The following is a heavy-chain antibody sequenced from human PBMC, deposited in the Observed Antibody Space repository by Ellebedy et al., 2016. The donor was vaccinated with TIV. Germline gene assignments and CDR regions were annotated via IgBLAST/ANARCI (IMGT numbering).Heavy chain of an antibody. Sequence: ASVKVSXKASGYTFTSYGVSWVRQAPGQGLEWMGWISAYNGNTNYAQKLQGRVTMTTDTSTSTAYMELRSLRSDDTAVYYCARDYYDSSGYYFPGYWGQGTLVTVSS. V-gene: IGHV1-18*04. D-gene: IGHD3-22*01. CDR2: ISAYNGNT. CDR3: ARDYYDSSGYYFPGY. J-gene: IGHJ4*02. CDR1: GYTFTSYG.